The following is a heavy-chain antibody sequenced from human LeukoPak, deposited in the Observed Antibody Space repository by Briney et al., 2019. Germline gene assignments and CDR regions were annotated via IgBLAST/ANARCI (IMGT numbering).Heavy chain of an antibody. CDR3: ARGGRTYYDFWSGYYTMED. CDR1: GYTFTSYY. CDR2: INPSGGST. J-gene: IGHJ4*02. D-gene: IGHD3-3*01. Sequence: PAASVKVSCKASGYTFTSYYMHWVRQAPGQGLEWMGLINPSGGSTSYAQKFQGRVTMTRDTSTSTVYMELSSLRSEDTAVYYCARGGRTYYDFWSGYYTMEDWGQGTLVTVSS. V-gene: IGHV1-46*01.